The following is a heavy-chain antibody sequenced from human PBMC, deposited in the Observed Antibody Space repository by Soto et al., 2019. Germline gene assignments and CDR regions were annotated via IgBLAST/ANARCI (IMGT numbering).Heavy chain of an antibody. Sequence: ASVKVSCMVSVYPFTTYAMHCGREVPGQRLEWMGWINAGNGNTKYSQNFQGRVTITRDTSASTAYMELSSLRSEDTAVYYCARDGMVANYYYYYGMDVWGQGTTVTVSS. CDR2: INAGNGNT. CDR1: VYPFTTYA. V-gene: IGHV1-3*01. D-gene: IGHD2-8*01. J-gene: IGHJ6*02. CDR3: ARDGMVANYYYYYGMDV.